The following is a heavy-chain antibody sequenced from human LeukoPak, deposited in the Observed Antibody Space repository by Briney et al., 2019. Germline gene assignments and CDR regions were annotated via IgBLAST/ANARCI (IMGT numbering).Heavy chain of an antibody. Sequence: GGFLRLSRAASGFTFSSYWMSWVRQAPGKGLEWVANIKQDGSEKYYVDSVKGRFTISRDNAKNSLYLQMNSLRAEDTAVYYCARSYGGYDAFDIWGQGTMVTVSS. J-gene: IGHJ3*02. D-gene: IGHD4/OR15-4a*01. CDR2: IKQDGSEK. CDR3: ARSYGGYDAFDI. CDR1: GFTFSSYW. V-gene: IGHV3-7*01.